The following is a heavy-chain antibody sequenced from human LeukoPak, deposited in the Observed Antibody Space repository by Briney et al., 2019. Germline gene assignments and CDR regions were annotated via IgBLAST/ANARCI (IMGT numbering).Heavy chain of an antibody. V-gene: IGHV4-39*07. CDR3: ARVREDYYDSSGPSDAFDI. CDR1: SDSISSYSYY. D-gene: IGHD3-22*01. CDR2: INYSEST. Sequence: SETLSLTCTVSSDSISSYSYYWGWIRQSPEKGLEWIGSINYSESTYYKPSLKSRLTISVDTSKNQFSLRLRSVTAADTAVYYCARVREDYYDSSGPSDAFDIWGQGTMVTVSS. J-gene: IGHJ3*02.